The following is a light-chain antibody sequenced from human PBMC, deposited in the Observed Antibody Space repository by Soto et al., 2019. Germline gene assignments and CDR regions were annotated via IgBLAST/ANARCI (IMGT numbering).Light chain of an antibody. CDR2: DNN. J-gene: IGLJ1*01. V-gene: IGLV1-51*01. CDR3: GSWDSSLSAYV. CDR1: SSNSGGIH. Sequence: QSALTQPPSVSAAPVHNGTPTGPRCSSNSGGIHVPCNRQPPRTAPTLLMYDNNKRPSGIPDRFSGSKSGTSATLGITGFQTGDEADYYCGSWDSSLSAYVFGTGTKSPS.